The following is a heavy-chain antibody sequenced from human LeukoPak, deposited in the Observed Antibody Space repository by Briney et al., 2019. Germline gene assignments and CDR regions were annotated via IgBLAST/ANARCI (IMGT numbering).Heavy chain of an antibody. CDR1: GYTFTSYG. D-gene: IGHD5-18*01. CDR3: ARLERTGYKARAMDY. J-gene: IGHJ4*02. V-gene: IGHV1-18*04. Sequence: ASVKVSCKASGYTFTSYGISWVRQAPGQGLEWMGWISAYNGNTNYAQKLQGRVTMTTDTSTSTAHMELRSLRSDDTAVYYCARLERTGYKARAMDYWGQGTLVTVSS. CDR2: ISAYNGNT.